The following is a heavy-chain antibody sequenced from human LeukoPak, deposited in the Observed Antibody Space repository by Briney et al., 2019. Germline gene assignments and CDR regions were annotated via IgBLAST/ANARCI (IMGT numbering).Heavy chain of an antibody. CDR1: GFTFSSYG. V-gene: IGHV3-30*18. D-gene: IGHD5-12*01. Sequence: GGSLRLSCAASGFTFSSYGMHWVRQAPGKGLEWVAVISYDGSNKYYADSVKGRFTISRDNSKNTLYLQMNSLRAEDTAVYYCAKGSGYADYYYGMDVWGQGATVTVSS. CDR3: AKGSGYADYYYGMDV. CDR2: ISYDGSNK. J-gene: IGHJ6*02.